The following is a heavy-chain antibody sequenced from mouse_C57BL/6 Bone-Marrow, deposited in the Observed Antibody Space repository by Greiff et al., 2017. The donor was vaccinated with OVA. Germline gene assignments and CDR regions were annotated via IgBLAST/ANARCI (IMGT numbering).Heavy chain of an antibody. CDR2: IHPNSGST. D-gene: IGHD3-1*01. J-gene: IGHJ4*01. Sequence: QLQQPGAELVKPGASVKLSCKASGYTFTSYWMHWVKQRPGQGLEWIGMIHPNSGSTNYNEKFKSKATLTVDKSSSTAYMQLSSLTSEDSAVYYCARSTGTAQAAYYAMDYWGQGTSVTVSS. CDR1: GYTFTSYW. V-gene: IGHV1-64*01. CDR3: ARSTGTAQAAYYAMDY.